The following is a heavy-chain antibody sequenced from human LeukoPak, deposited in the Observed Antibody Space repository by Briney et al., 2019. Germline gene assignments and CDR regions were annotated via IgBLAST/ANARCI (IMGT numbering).Heavy chain of an antibody. Sequence: SETLSLTCTVSGGSISSGSYYRSWIRQPAGKGLEWIGRIYTSGSTNYNPSLKSRVSISIDMSKNQFSLKLSSVTAADTAVYYCARVFDSGSQAYFYYMDVWGKGTTVTISS. CDR2: IYTSGST. CDR1: GGSISSGSYY. D-gene: IGHD3-10*01. V-gene: IGHV4-61*02. CDR3: ARVFDSGSQAYFYYMDV. J-gene: IGHJ6*03.